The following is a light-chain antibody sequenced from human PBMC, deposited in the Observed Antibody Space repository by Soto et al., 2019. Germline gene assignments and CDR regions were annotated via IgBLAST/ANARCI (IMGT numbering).Light chain of an antibody. CDR1: ERIYSAY. Sequence: EVVLTQSPVTLSLSRGERATLSCRASERIYSAYLGWYQQKPGQAPRLLIYGASNRATGIPDRFSGSGSGTDFTLTISRLEPEDFAVYYCQQYGSSGTFGQGTKVDIK. CDR2: GAS. V-gene: IGKV3-20*01. J-gene: IGKJ1*01. CDR3: QQYGSSGT.